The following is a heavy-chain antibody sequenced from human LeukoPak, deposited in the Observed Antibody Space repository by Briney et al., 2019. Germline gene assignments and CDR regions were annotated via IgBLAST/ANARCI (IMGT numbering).Heavy chain of an antibody. CDR2: IYYSGST. V-gene: IGHV4-59*08. J-gene: IGHJ4*02. CDR1: GDSISSTYY. Sequence: SETLSLTCTVSGDSISSTYYWGWIRQPPGKGLEWIGYIYYSGSTNYNPSLKSRVTISVDTSKNQFSLKLSSVTAADTAVYYCARTQPPLWFGESPCYFDYWGQGTLVTVSS. D-gene: IGHD3-10*01. CDR3: ARTQPPLWFGESPCYFDY.